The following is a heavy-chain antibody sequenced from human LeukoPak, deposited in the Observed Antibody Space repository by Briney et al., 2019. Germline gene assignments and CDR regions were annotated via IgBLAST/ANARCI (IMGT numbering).Heavy chain of an antibody. CDR1: GFTFSTYS. CDR2: ISSGGGTM. D-gene: IGHD3-10*01. CDR3: ARDPAGPGIYYDY. J-gene: IGHJ4*02. V-gene: IGHV3-48*01. Sequence: PGESLRLSCVASGFTFSTYSMNWVRQAPGKGLEWISYISSGGGTMHYADSVKGRFTISRDNAKNSIYLQMNSLRAEDTAVYYCARDPAGPGIYYDYWGQGTLVTVSS.